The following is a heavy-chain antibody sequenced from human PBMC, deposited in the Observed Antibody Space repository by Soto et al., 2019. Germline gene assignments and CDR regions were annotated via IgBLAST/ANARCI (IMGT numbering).Heavy chain of an antibody. CDR3: AKDRWVTTRSFDF. CDR2: ISTTPDIV. J-gene: IGHJ4*01. CDR1: GFTFSDYS. Sequence: EVQLVESGGGFIQAGGSLRLSCAASGFTFSDYSMNWVRQAPGRGLEWISFISTTPDIVFYADSAKGRFAISRDNARNSLFLQMNSLRDEDTAVYYCAKDRWVTTRSFDFWGHGTLVTVS. V-gene: IGHV3-48*02. D-gene: IGHD4-17*01.